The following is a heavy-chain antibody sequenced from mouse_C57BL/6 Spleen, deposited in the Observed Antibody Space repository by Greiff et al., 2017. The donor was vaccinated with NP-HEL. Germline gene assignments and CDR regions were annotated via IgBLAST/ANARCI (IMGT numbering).Heavy chain of an antibody. CDR3: ARRDGSSLYWYFDV. V-gene: IGHV1-52*01. CDR2: IDPSDSET. CDR1: GYTFTSYW. J-gene: IGHJ1*03. D-gene: IGHD1-1*01. Sequence: QVQLKQPGAELVRPGSSVKLSCKASGYTFTSYWMHWVKQRPIQGLEWIGNIDPSDSETHYNQKFKDKATLTVDKSSSTAYMQLSSLTSEDSAVYYCARRDGSSLYWYFDVWGTGTTVTVSS.